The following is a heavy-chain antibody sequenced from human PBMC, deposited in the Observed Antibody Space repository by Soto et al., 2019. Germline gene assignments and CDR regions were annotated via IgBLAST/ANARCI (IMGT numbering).Heavy chain of an antibody. CDR3: ARDAYPNWFDF. Sequence: PSETLSLTCNVSGGSINSYYWSWIRQPAGKGLEWIGRISSGGSAIYNPSLKGRVTISVDTSKNQFSLRLTSVTAADTAVYFCARDAYPNWFDFWGQGTLVTVSS. CDR1: GGSINSYY. CDR2: ISSGGSA. J-gene: IGHJ5*01. D-gene: IGHD2-8*01. V-gene: IGHV4-4*07.